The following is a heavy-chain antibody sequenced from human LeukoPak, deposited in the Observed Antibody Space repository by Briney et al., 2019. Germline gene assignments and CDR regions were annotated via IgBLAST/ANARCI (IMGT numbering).Heavy chain of an antibody. CDR2: INPNSGGT. CDR3: ARDRFRLPFDY. J-gene: IGHJ4*02. V-gene: IGHV1-2*02. CDR1: GYTFSDYY. Sequence: ASVKVSCKASGYTFSDYYMHWVRQAPGQGLEWMGWINPNSGGTNYAQKFQGRVTMTRDTSISTAYMELNRLRSDDTAVYYCARDRFRLPFDYWGQGTLVTVSS. D-gene: IGHD3-16*02.